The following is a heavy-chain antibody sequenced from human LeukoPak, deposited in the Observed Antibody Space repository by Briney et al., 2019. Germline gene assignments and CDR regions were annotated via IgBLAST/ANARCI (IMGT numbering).Heavy chain of an antibody. V-gene: IGHV4-39*01. Sequence: PSETLSLTCTVSGGSISSSSYYWGWIRQPPGKGLEWIGSIYYSGSTYYNPSLKSRVTISVDTSKNQFSLKLSSVTAADTAVYYCASPPRAYFDAFDIWGQGTMVTVSS. D-gene: IGHD2-21*01. CDR1: GGSISSSSYY. J-gene: IGHJ3*02. CDR3: ASPPRAYFDAFDI. CDR2: IYYSGST.